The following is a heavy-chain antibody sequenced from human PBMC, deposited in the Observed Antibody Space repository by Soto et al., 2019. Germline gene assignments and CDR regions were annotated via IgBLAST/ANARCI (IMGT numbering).Heavy chain of an antibody. D-gene: IGHD3-10*01. CDR2: ISGSGGT. V-gene: IGHV3-23*01. CDR1: GFSFSSYA. J-gene: IGHJ5*02. Sequence: EVQLLESGGGLVQPGGSLRLSCAASGFSFSSYAMSWVRQAPGKGLEWVSVISGSGGTDYADSVKGRFIISRDNSKSTLYLRMNNLRADDTAVYYCAKGASYGSRSYPLDPWGQGTLVTVSS. CDR3: AKGASYGSRSYPLDP.